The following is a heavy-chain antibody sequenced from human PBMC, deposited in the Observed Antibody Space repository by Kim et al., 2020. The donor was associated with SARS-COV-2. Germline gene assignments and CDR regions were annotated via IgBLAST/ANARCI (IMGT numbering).Heavy chain of an antibody. J-gene: IGHJ5*02. D-gene: IGHD2-2*01. CDR3: ATDGGYCSSTSCPFDP. V-gene: IGHV1-24*01. Sequence: KFQGRVTMTEDTSTDTAYMELSSLRSEDTAVYYCATDGGYCSSTSCPFDPWGQGTLVTVSS.